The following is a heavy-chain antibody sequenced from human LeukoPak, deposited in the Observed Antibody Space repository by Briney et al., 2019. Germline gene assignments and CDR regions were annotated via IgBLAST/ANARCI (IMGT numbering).Heavy chain of an antibody. D-gene: IGHD3-10*02. CDR2: IKQDGSEK. V-gene: IGHV3-7*04. CDR3: ARVGVRGVIITGVYYYYGMDV. CDR1: GFTFSSYW. J-gene: IGHJ6*02. Sequence: GGSLRLSCAASGFTFSSYWMSWVRQAPGKGLEWVANIKQDGSEKYYVDSVKGRFTISRDNAKNSLYLQMKSLRAEDTAVYYCARVGVRGVIITGVYYYYGMDVWGQGTTVTVSS.